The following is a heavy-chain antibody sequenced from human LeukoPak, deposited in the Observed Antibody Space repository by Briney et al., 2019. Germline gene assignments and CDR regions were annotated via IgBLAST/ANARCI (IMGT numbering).Heavy chain of an antibody. V-gene: IGHV3-30*02. J-gene: IGHJ4*02. CDR1: GFTFSSYG. CDR3: ARGTSVLRYFDWYPNFDY. D-gene: IGHD3-9*01. CDR2: IRDDGSNK. Sequence: AGGSLRLSCAASGFTFSSYGMHWVRQAPGKWLEWVAFIRDDGSNKYYADSVKGRFTISRDNSKNTLYLQMNSLRAEDTAVYYCARGTSVLRYFDWYPNFDYWGQGTLVTVSS.